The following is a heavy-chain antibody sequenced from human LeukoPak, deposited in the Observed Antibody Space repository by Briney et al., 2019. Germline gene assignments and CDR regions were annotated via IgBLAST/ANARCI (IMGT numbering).Heavy chain of an antibody. Sequence: ASVKVSCKASGYTFTGYYMHWVRQAPGQGLEWMGIINPSGGSTSYAQKFQGRVTMTRDTSTSTVYMELSSLRSEDTAVYYCARVPSPRGYSYGHFDYWGQGTLVTVSS. J-gene: IGHJ4*02. CDR2: INPSGGST. CDR1: GYTFTGYY. CDR3: ARVPSPRGYSYGHFDY. V-gene: IGHV1-46*01. D-gene: IGHD5-18*01.